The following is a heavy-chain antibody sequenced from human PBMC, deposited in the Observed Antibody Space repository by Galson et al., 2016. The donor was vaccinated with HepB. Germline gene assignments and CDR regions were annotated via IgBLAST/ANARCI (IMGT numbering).Heavy chain of an antibody. CDR3: ARATRYLWEILEY. D-gene: IGHD1-26*01. Sequence: SLRLSCAASGFTFSDYSMSWIRQAPGKGLEWVAVIGATSKVLLYADSVRGRFTLSRDNANNSLFLQMDSLRAEDTAVYYCARATRYLWEILEYWGQGTLVTVSS. V-gene: IGHV3-11*01. CDR1: GFTFSDYS. J-gene: IGHJ4*02. CDR2: IGATSKVL.